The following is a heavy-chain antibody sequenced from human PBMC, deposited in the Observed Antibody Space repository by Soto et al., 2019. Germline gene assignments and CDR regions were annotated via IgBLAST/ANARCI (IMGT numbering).Heavy chain of an antibody. Sequence: GGSLRLSCAASGFTFSSYAMSWVRQAPGKGLEWVSAISGSGGSTYYADSVKGRFTISRDNSKNTLYLQMNSLRAEDTAVYYCAKDRLREEYYYYGMDVWGQGTAVTVSS. CDR3: AKDRLREEYYYYGMDV. CDR2: ISGSGGST. V-gene: IGHV3-23*01. CDR1: GFTFSSYA. D-gene: IGHD5-12*01. J-gene: IGHJ6*02.